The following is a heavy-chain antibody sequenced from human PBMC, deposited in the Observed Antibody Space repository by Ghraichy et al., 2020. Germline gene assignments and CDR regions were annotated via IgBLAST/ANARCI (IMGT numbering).Heavy chain of an antibody. CDR3: AREGIVGAPIDY. D-gene: IGHD1-26*01. V-gene: IGHV3-21*01. J-gene: IGHJ4*02. Sequence: GESLNISCAASGFTFSSYSMNWVRQAPGKGLEWVSSISSSSSYIYYADSVKGRFTISRDNAKNSLYLQMNSLRAEDTAVYYCAREGIVGAPIDYWGQGTLVTVSS. CDR1: GFTFSSYS. CDR2: ISSSSSYI.